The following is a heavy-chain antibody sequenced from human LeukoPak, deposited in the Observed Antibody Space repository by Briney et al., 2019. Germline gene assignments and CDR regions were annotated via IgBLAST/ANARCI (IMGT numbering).Heavy chain of an antibody. CDR2: INHSGST. CDR3: AREGQRGITMVRGVTKPYYFDY. J-gene: IGHJ4*02. CDR1: GGSFSGYY. D-gene: IGHD3-10*01. V-gene: IGHV4-34*01. Sequence: PSETLSLTCAVYGGSFSGYYWSWIRQPPGKGLEWIGEINHSGSTNYNPSLKSRVTISVDTSKNQFSLKLSSVTAADTAVYYCAREGQRGITMVRGVTKPYYFDYWGQGTLVTVSS.